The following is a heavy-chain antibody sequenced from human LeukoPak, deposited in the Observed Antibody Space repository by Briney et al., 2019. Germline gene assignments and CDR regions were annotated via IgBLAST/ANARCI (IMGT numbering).Heavy chain of an antibody. V-gene: IGHV3-23*01. CDR2: ISGSGGST. CDR1: GFTFSSYA. Sequence: GGSLRLSCAASGFTFSSYAMNWVRQAPGKGLEWVSGISGSGGSTYYADSVRGRFTISRDNFKNTLYLQMNSLRAEDTAVYYCAKGLDGSGSYPYWGQGTLVTVSS. D-gene: IGHD3-10*01. J-gene: IGHJ4*02. CDR3: AKGLDGSGSYPY.